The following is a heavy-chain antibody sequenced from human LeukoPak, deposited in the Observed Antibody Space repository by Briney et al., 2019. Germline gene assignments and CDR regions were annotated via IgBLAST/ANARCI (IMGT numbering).Heavy chain of an antibody. Sequence: ASVEVSCKASGGTFSSYTISWVRQAPGQGLEWMGRIIPILGIANYAQKFQGRVTITADKSTSTAYMELSSLRSEDTAVYYCARGRVNSGWFPGDYWGQGTLVTVSS. J-gene: IGHJ4*02. CDR2: IIPILGIA. CDR3: ARGRVNSGWFPGDY. V-gene: IGHV1-69*02. D-gene: IGHD6-19*01. CDR1: GGTFSSYT.